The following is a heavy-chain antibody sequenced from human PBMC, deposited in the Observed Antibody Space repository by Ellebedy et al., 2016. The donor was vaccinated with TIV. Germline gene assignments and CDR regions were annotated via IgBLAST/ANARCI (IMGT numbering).Heavy chain of an antibody. J-gene: IGHJ4*02. D-gene: IGHD1-26*01. CDR2: ITPFNGNT. Sequence: ASVKVSCKASGYTFTYRYLHWVRQAPGQALEWMGWITPFNGNTNYAQKFQGRVTITADKSTSTAYMELSRLRSDDTAVYYCARDFLGGGSYDYWGQGTLVTVSS. CDR3: ARDFLGGGSYDY. V-gene: IGHV1-45*02. CDR1: GYTFTYRY.